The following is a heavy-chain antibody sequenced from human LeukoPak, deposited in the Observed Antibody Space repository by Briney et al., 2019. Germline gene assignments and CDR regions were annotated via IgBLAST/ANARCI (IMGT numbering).Heavy chain of an antibody. V-gene: IGHV3-30*02. CDR3: ARDVGLVGTLGFDY. Sequence: TGGSLRLSCAASGFTFSSYGMHWVRQAPGKGLEWVAFIRYDGSNKYYADSVKGRFTISRDNSKNTLYLQMNSLRVEDTAVYYCARDVGLVGTLGFDYWGQGTLVTVSS. D-gene: IGHD1-26*01. J-gene: IGHJ4*02. CDR2: IRYDGSNK. CDR1: GFTFSSYG.